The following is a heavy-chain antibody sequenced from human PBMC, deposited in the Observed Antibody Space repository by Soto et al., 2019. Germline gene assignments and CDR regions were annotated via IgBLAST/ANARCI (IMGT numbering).Heavy chain of an antibody. Sequence: QVQLQQWGAGLLKPSETLSLTCAVYGGSFSGYYWSWIRQPPGKGLEWTGEINHSGSTNYNPSLKSRVTISVDTSKNQFSLKLSSVTAADTAVYYCARLLPFIAVAGTNAFDIWGQGTMVTVSS. CDR3: ARLLPFIAVAGTNAFDI. CDR2: INHSGST. V-gene: IGHV4-34*01. J-gene: IGHJ3*02. CDR1: GGSFSGYY. D-gene: IGHD6-19*01.